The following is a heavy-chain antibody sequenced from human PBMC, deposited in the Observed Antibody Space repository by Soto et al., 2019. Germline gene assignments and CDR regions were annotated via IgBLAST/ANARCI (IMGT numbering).Heavy chain of an antibody. V-gene: IGHV3-15*07. J-gene: IGHJ4*02. Sequence: EVQLVESGGGLVKPGGSLRLSCTASGFTFSNAWMNWVRQAPGKGLEWVGLIKSKIDGETTDYAAPVKGRFTISRDDLKNTLYLQMNSLKTEDTAVYYCTTSLHYDTLTGWIDYWGQGTLVTVSS. CDR2: IKSKIDGETT. D-gene: IGHD3-9*01. CDR3: TTSLHYDTLTGWIDY. CDR1: GFTFSNAW.